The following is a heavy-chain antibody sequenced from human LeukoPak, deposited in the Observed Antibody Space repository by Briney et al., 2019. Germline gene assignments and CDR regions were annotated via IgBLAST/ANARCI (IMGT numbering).Heavy chain of an antibody. CDR1: GFTFDDYG. CDR2: INWNGGST. V-gene: IGHV3-20*04. J-gene: IGHJ4*02. CDR3: ARALYYDFWSGLSY. D-gene: IGHD3-3*01. Sequence: GGSLRLSCAASGFTFDDYGMSWVRQAPGKGLEWVSGINWNGGSTGYADSVKGRFTISRDNGKNSLYLQMNSLRAEDTALYYCARALYYDFWSGLSYWGQGTLVTVSS.